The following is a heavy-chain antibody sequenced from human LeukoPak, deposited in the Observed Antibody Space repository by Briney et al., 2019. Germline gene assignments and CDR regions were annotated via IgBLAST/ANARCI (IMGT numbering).Heavy chain of an antibody. Sequence: GESLKISCKGSGYSFTSYLIGWVRPMPGKGLEWMVIIYPGDSDTRYSPSFQGQVTISADKSISTAYLQWSSMKASDTAMYYCARFRRYYDILTGYYNKWFDPWGQGTLVTVSS. V-gene: IGHV5-51*01. CDR2: IYPGDSDT. CDR1: GYSFTSYL. D-gene: IGHD3-9*01. J-gene: IGHJ5*02. CDR3: ARFRRYYDILTGYYNKWFDP.